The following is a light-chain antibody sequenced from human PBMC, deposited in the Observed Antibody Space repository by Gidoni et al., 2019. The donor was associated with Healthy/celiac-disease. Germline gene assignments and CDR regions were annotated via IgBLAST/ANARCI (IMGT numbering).Light chain of an antibody. CDR2: WAS. Sequence: DIVMTQSPDSLAVSLGERATINCKSSQSVLYSSNNKNYLAWYQQKPGQPPKLLIYWASTRESGVPDRFSGSGSGTDFTLTISSLQAEDVAVYYCQQPLGLTFGGGTKVEIK. J-gene: IGKJ4*01. V-gene: IGKV4-1*01. CDR3: QQPLGLT. CDR1: QSVLYSSNNKNY.